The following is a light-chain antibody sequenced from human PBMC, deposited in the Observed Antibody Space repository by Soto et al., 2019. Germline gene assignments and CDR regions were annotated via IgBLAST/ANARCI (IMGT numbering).Light chain of an antibody. CDR1: QSISSW. CDR3: QQYNSYWT. Sequence: DIQMTQSPSTLSASVGDRVTITCRASQSISSWLAWYQQKPGKAPKLLIYKASSLESGVPSRFSGSGSGAEFTLTISSLPPDDFATYYCQQYNSYWTFGGGTKVEIK. CDR2: KAS. J-gene: IGKJ4*01. V-gene: IGKV1-5*03.